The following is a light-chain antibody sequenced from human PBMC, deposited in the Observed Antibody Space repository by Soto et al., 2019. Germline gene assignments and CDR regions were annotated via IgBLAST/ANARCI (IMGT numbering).Light chain of an antibody. CDR3: ASYTTTFTLV. Sequence: QSALTQPATVSGSPGQSITISCTGTSSDVGAYNYVSWYQQHPGKVPKLMIFDVSNRPSGVSNRFSGCKSGNTASLTISGLHSEDEADYYCASYTTTFTLVFGGGTKVTVL. CDR2: DVS. V-gene: IGLV2-14*01. CDR1: SSDVGAYNY. J-gene: IGLJ2*01.